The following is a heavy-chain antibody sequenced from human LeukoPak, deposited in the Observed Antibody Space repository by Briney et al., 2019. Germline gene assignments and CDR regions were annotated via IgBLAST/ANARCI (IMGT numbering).Heavy chain of an antibody. CDR2: ISGSGGST. J-gene: IGHJ4*02. D-gene: IGHD6-13*01. Sequence: GGSLRLSCAASGFTFSDYYMSWMRQAPGKGLEWVSAISGSGGSTYYADSVKGRFTISRDNSKNTLYLQMNSLRAEDTAVYYCAPGGSIAAAGGGYWGQGTLVTVSS. V-gene: IGHV3-23*01. CDR1: GFTFSDYY. CDR3: APGGSIAAAGGGY.